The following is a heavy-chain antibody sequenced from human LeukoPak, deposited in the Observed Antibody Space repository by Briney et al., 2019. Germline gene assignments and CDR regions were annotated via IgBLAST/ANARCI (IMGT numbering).Heavy chain of an antibody. J-gene: IGHJ4*02. V-gene: IGHV1-8*01. CDR1: GYTFTSYD. CDR3: ARGQWDGEGYYFDY. D-gene: IGHD2-21*01. Sequence: ASVKVSCKASGYTFTSYDINWVRQATGQGLEWMGWMNPNSGNTGYAQKFQGRVTITRNTSISTAYMELSSLRSEDTAVYYCARGQWDGEGYYFDYWGQGTLVTVSS. CDR2: MNPNSGNT.